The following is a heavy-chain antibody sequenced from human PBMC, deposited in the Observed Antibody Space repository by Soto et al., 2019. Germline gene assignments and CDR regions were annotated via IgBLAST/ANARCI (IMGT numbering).Heavy chain of an antibody. J-gene: IGHJ4*02. CDR2: ISAYNVNT. CDR3: ASRYCSGGSCYSPLDY. CDR1: GYTFTSYG. Sequence: QVQLVQSGAEVKKPGASVKVSCKASGYTFTSYGISWVRQAPGQGLEWMGWISAYNVNTNYAQKLQGRVTMTTDTSTSTAYMELRSLRSDDTAVYYCASRYCSGGSCYSPLDYWGQGTLVTVSS. D-gene: IGHD2-15*01. V-gene: IGHV1-18*04.